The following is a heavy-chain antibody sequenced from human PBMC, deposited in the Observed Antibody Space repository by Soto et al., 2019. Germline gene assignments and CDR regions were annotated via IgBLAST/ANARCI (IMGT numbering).Heavy chain of an antibody. D-gene: IGHD3-3*01. Sequence: SVKVSCKASGGTFSSYAISWVRQAPGQGLEWMGGIIPIFGTANYAQKFQGRVTITADESTSTAYMELSSLRSEDTAVYYCARDRRYVRFLEWLTAYYFDDWGQGTLVTLAS. CDR2: IIPIFGTA. V-gene: IGHV1-69*13. CDR3: ARDRRYVRFLEWLTAYYFDD. CDR1: GGTFSSYA. J-gene: IGHJ4*02.